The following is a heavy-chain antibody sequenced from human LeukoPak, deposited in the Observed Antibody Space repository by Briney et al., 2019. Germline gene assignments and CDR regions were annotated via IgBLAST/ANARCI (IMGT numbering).Heavy chain of an antibody. Sequence: ASVKVSCKTSGGTFNNSAISWVRQAPGQGLEWLGGIMPLFGTAGYAQKFQGRVTITKDESTKTVYLELTSLTSDGTAVYYCARDVHGDYGSGWFDPWGQGTLVSVSS. D-gene: IGHD4-17*01. J-gene: IGHJ5*02. CDR3: ARDVHGDYGSGWFDP. V-gene: IGHV1-69*05. CDR1: GGTFNNSA. CDR2: IMPLFGTA.